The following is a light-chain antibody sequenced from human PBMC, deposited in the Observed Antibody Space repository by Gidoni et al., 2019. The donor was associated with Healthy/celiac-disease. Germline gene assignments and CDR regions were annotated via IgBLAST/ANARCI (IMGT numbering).Light chain of an antibody. Sequence: EIVLTQSPGTLSLSPGERATLSCRASQSVSSNYLAWYQQKPGQAPRLLIYGASSRATGIPDRFSGSGSGTDFTLTISRLEPEDFAVYYCQQYGSSPPNSFGQXTKLQI. CDR1: QSVSSNY. J-gene: IGKJ2*03. CDR3: QQYGSSPPNS. CDR2: GAS. V-gene: IGKV3-20*01.